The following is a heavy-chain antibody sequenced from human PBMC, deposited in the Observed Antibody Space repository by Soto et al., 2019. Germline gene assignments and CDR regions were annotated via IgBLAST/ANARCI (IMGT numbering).Heavy chain of an antibody. J-gene: IGHJ6*02. D-gene: IGHD2-15*01. CDR3: AKSRGGTANGLDV. V-gene: IGHV3-9*01. CDR1: GFSFGDYA. CDR2: ISWKSASI. Sequence: EVQLVESVGDLVQPGRSLRLSCAASGFSFGDYAMHWVRQAPGKGLEWVSGISWKSASIGYADSVKGRFTISRDNAKNSLYLQMNSLSAEDTALYHCAKSRGGTANGLDVWGQGTTVTVSS.